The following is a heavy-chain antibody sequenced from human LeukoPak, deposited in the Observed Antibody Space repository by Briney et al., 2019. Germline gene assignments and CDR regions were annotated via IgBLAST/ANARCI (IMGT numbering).Heavy chain of an antibody. V-gene: IGHV3-7*01. Sequence: HPGGSLRLSCAASGFTFSSYWMSWVRQAPGKGLEWVANIKQDGSEKYYVDSVKGRFTISRDNAKNSLYLQMNSLRAEDTAVYYCARGPGYGDYEDWFDPWGQGTLVTVSS. J-gene: IGHJ5*02. CDR1: GFTFSSYW. D-gene: IGHD4-17*01. CDR2: IKQDGSEK. CDR3: ARGPGYGDYEDWFDP.